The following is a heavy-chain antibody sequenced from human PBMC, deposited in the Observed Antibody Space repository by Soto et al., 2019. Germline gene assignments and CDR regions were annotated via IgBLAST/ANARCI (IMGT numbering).Heavy chain of an antibody. CDR3: ARGRMVRANWFDP. V-gene: IGHV4-34*01. D-gene: IGHD3-10*01. Sequence: QVQLQQWGAGLLKPSETLSLTCAVYGGSFSGYYWSWIRQPPGKGLEWIGEINHSGSTNYNPSLKSRVTISVDTYKNQFSLKLSSVAAADTAVYYCARGRMVRANWFDPWGQGTLVTVSS. CDR1: GGSFSGYY. CDR2: INHSGST. J-gene: IGHJ5*02.